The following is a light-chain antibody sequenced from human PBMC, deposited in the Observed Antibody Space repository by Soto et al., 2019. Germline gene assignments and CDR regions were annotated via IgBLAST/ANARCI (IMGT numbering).Light chain of an antibody. CDR1: RSDVGGYNY. V-gene: IGLV2-14*01. J-gene: IGLJ3*02. Sequence: QSALTQPASVSGSPGQSITISCTGTRSDVGGYNYVSWYQQYPGKAPKLMIYEVSNRPSGVSNRFSGSKSGNTASLTISGLQAEDEADYYCNSYTSTSSGVFGGGTKLTVL. CDR2: EVS. CDR3: NSYTSTSSGV.